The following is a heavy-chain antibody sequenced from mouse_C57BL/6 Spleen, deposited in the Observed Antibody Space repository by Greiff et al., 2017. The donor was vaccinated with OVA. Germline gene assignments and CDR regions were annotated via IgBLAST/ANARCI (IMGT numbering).Heavy chain of an antibody. V-gene: IGHV1-64*01. D-gene: IGHD4-1*01. CDR2: IHPNSGST. J-gene: IGHJ3*01. CDR3: AREETGMFAY. Sequence: QVQLQQPGAELVKPGASVKLSCKASGYTFTSYWMHWVKHRPGQGLEWIGMIHPNSGSTNYNEKFKSKATLTVDKSSSTAYMQLSSLTSEDSAVYYCAREETGMFAYWGQGTLVTVSA. CDR1: GYTFTSYW.